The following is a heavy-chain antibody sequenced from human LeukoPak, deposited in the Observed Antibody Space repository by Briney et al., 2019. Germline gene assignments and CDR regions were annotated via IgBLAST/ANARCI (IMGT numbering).Heavy chain of an antibody. Sequence: SVKVSCKASGGTFSSYAISWVRQAPGQGLEWMGGIIPIFGTANYAQKFQGRVTITADESTSTAYMELSGLRSEDTAVYYCATPGKIVATTGAEYFQHWGQGTLVTVSS. V-gene: IGHV1-69*13. D-gene: IGHD5-12*01. CDR2: IIPIFGTA. CDR1: GGTFSSYA. CDR3: ATPGKIVATTGAEYFQH. J-gene: IGHJ1*01.